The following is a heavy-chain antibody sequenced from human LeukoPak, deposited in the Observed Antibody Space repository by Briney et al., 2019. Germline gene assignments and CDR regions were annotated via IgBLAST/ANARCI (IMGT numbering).Heavy chain of an antibody. Sequence: GGSLRLSCAASGFTFSSHEMNWLRQAPGKGLEWVSYMSNSGSTIYYADSVKGRFTISRDNAKNSLYLQMNSPRAEDTAVSYCATYLRFPFDFWGQGTLVTVSS. V-gene: IGHV3-48*03. D-gene: IGHD5-12*01. CDR3: ATYLRFPFDF. J-gene: IGHJ4*02. CDR2: MSNSGSTI. CDR1: GFTFSSHE.